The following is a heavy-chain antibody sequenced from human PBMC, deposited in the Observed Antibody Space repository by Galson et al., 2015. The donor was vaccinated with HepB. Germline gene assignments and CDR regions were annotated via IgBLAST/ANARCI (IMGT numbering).Heavy chain of an antibody. J-gene: IGHJ5*02. CDR3: AARLGYCTSTSCS. V-gene: IGHV3-74*01. CDR2: ISFDGNSA. Sequence: SLRLSCAASGFTFSSYWTHWVRQAPGKGLVWVSRISFDGNSATYADSVKGRFTISRDNAKNTLYLQMNSLRADDTAVYYCAARLGYCTSTSCSWGQGTLVTVSS. D-gene: IGHD2-2*01. CDR1: GFTFSSYW.